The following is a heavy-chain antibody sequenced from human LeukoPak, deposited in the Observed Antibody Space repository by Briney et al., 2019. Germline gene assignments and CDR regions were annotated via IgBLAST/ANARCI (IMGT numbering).Heavy chain of an antibody. V-gene: IGHV1-2*02. D-gene: IGHD4-17*01. CDR1: GYTFTGYY. Sequence: ASVKVSFKASGYTFTGYYMHWVRQAPGQGLEWMGWINPNSGGTNYAQKFQGRVTMTRDTSISTAYMELSRLRSDDTAVYYCARTLRSINYYYYYGMDVWGQGTTVTVSS. CDR2: INPNSGGT. CDR3: ARTLRSINYYYYYGMDV. J-gene: IGHJ6*02.